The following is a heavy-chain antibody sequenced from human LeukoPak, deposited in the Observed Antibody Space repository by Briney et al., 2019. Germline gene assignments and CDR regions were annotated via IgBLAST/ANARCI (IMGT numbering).Heavy chain of an antibody. D-gene: IGHD6-13*01. Sequence: SETLSLTCTVSGASISSGDYYWSWIRQPPGRGLEWIGYIYYSGSTYYNPSLKSRVTISVDTSKNQFSLKLSSVTAADTAVYYCASSSSWYIVFDYWGQGTLVTVSS. CDR3: ASSSSWYIVFDY. CDR1: GASISSGDYY. V-gene: IGHV4-30-4*08. J-gene: IGHJ4*02. CDR2: IYYSGST.